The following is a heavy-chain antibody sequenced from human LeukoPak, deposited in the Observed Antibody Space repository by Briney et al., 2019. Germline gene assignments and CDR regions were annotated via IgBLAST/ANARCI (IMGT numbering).Heavy chain of an antibody. D-gene: IGHD3-3*01. CDR1: GGSISSYY. J-gene: IGHJ4*02. CDR3: AREGPTNYDFWSGFDY. Sequence: SETLSLTCTVSGGSISSYYWSWIRQPAGKGLEWIGRIYTSGSTNYNPSLKSRVTISVDTSKNQFSLKLSSVTAADTAVYYCAREGPTNYDFWSGFDYWGQGTLVTVSS. CDR2: IYTSGST. V-gene: IGHV4-4*07.